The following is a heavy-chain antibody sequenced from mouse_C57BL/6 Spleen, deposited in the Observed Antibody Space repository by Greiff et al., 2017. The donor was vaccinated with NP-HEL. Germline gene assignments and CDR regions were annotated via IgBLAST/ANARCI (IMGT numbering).Heavy chain of an antibody. V-gene: IGHV1-80*01. Sequence: QVQLQQSGAELVKPGASVKISCKASGYAFSSYWMNWVKQRPGKGLEWIGQIYPGDGDTNYNGKFKGKATLTADKSSSTAYMQLSSLTSEDSAVYFCARLRAYYSNLWNYYAMDYWGQGTSVTVSS. CDR2: IYPGDGDT. J-gene: IGHJ4*01. CDR3: ARLRAYYSNLWNYYAMDY. D-gene: IGHD2-5*01. CDR1: GYAFSSYW.